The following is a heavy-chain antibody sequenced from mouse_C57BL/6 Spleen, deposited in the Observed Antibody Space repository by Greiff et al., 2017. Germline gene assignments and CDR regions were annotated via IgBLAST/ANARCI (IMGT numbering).Heavy chain of an antibody. V-gene: IGHV1-82*01. CDR3: AREGSSYVDY. CDR2: IYPGDGDT. Sequence: VQLQESGPELVKPGASVKISCKASGYAFSSSWMNWVKQRPGKGLEWIGRIYPGDGDTNYNGKFKGKATLTADKSSSTAYMQLSSLTSEDSAVYFCAREGSSYVDYWGQGTTLTVSA. J-gene: IGHJ2*01. D-gene: IGHD1-1*01. CDR1: GYAFSSSW.